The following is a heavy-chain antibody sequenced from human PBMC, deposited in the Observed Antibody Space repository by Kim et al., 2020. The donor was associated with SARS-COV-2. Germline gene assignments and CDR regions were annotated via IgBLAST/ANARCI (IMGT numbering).Heavy chain of an antibody. V-gene: IGHV3-23*01. D-gene: IGHD1-26*01. J-gene: IGHJ4*02. CDR3: AKEGGEVGEPPFDK. CDR2: IRGGGYAT. Sequence: GGSLRLSCPASGFTFSNYSMSWVRQAPGKGLEWVSGIRGGGYATYYADSVRGRFTISRDNSKNTVYLQMNSLRVEDTAVYYCAKEGGEVGEPPFDKWGQGTLVIVSS. CDR1: GFTFSNYS.